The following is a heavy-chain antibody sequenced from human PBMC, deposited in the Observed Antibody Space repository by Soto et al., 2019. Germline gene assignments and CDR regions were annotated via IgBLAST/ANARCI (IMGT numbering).Heavy chain of an antibody. CDR2: ISYDGSNK. Sequence: GGSLRLSCAASGFTFSSYGMHWVRQAPGKGLEWVAVISYDGSNKYYADSVKGRFTISRDNSKNTLYLQMNSLRAEDTAVYYCAKVASHLHDYGDYGGDYWGQGTLVTVSS. CDR3: AKVASHLHDYGDYGGDY. CDR1: GFTFSSYG. V-gene: IGHV3-30*18. D-gene: IGHD4-17*01. J-gene: IGHJ4*02.